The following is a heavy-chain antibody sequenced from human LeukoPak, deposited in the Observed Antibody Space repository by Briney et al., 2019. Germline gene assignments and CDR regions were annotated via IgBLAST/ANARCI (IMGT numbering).Heavy chain of an antibody. V-gene: IGHV4-34*01. CDR3: ARDTRRDPSGWSQTWYFDL. Sequence: SETLSLTCTVSGGSISSYYWSWIRQPPGKGLEWIGEINHSGSTNYNPSLKSRVTISVDTSKNQFSLKLSSVTAADTAVYYCARDTRRDPSGWSQTWYFDLWGRGTLVTVSS. CDR2: INHSGST. D-gene: IGHD6-19*01. J-gene: IGHJ2*01. CDR1: GGSISSYY.